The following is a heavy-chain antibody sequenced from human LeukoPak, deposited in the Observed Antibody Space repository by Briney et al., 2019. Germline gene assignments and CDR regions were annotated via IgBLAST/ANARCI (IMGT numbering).Heavy chain of an antibody. V-gene: IGHV4-59*01. CDR3: ARDLREVSNTAMVHYFDY. D-gene: IGHD5-18*01. Sequence: SETLSLTCTVSGGPISSYYWSWIRQPPGKGLEWIGYIYYSGSANYNPSLKSRVTISVDTSKNQFSLKLSSVTAADTAVYYCARDLREVSNTAMVHYFDYWGQGTLVTVSS. CDR2: IYYSGSA. CDR1: GGPISSYY. J-gene: IGHJ4*02.